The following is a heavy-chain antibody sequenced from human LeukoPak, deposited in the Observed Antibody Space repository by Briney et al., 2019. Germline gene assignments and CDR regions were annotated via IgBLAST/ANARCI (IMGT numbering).Heavy chain of an antibody. CDR2: IYSGGST. Sequence: GGSLRLSCAASGFTVSTNYVSWVRQAPGKGLEWVSVIYSGGSTYYADSVKGRFTISRDNSRNTLYLQMNSLRVEDTAVYYCAREKINSYGSPFGYWGQGTLVTVSS. CDR1: GFTVSTNY. CDR3: AREKINSYGSPFGY. J-gene: IGHJ4*02. D-gene: IGHD3-10*01. V-gene: IGHV3-53*01.